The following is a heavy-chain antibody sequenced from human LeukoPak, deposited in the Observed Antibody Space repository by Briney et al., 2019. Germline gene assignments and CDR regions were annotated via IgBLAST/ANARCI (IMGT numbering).Heavy chain of an antibody. Sequence: PSETLSLTCTVSGGSISSGGYYWSWIRQHPGKGLEWIGYIYYSGSTNYNPSLKSRVTISVDTSKNQFSLKLSSVTAADTAVYYCARARHYYDSSFDPWGQGTLVTVSS. D-gene: IGHD3-22*01. CDR1: GGSISSGGYY. CDR2: IYYSGST. CDR3: ARARHYYDSSFDP. J-gene: IGHJ5*02. V-gene: IGHV4-61*08.